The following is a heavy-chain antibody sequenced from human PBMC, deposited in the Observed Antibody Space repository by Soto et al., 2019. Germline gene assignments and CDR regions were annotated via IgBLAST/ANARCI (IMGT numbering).Heavy chain of an antibody. V-gene: IGHV4-34*01. Sequence: TLSLTCAVYGGSFSGYYWSWIRQPPGKGLEWIGEINHSGSTNYNPSLKSRVTISVDTSKNQFSLKLSSVTAADTAVYYCARGGYSYGYRLNMYNWFDPWGQGTLVTVSS. D-gene: IGHD5-18*01. CDR1: GGSFSGYY. CDR3: ARGGYSYGYRLNMYNWFDP. J-gene: IGHJ5*02. CDR2: INHSGST.